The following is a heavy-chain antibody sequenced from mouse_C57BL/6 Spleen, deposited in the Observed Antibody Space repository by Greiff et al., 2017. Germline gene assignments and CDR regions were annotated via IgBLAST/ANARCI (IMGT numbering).Heavy chain of an antibody. CDR3: TTTDRSGYGFAY. Sequence: VQLQQSGAELVRPGASVKLSCTASGFNIKDYYMHWVKQRPEQGLEWIGRIDPEDGDTEYAPKFPGKATMTADTSSNTAYLQLSSLTSEDTAVYYCTTTDRSGYGFAYWGQGTLVTVSA. V-gene: IGHV14-1*01. CDR1: GFNIKDYY. J-gene: IGHJ3*01. CDR2: IDPEDGDT. D-gene: IGHD3-2*02.